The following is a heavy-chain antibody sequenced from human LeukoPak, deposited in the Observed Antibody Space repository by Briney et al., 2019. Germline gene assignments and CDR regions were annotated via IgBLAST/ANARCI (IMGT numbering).Heavy chain of an antibody. J-gene: IGHJ4*02. D-gene: IGHD4-11*01. Sequence: GGSLRLSCAASGFTVSSNYMSWVRQAPGKGLEWVSVIYSGGSTYYADSVKGRFTISRDNSKNTLYLQMNSLRAEDTAVYYCARGSNSIYDYFDYWGQGTLVTVSS. V-gene: IGHV3-66*02. CDR2: IYSGGST. CDR1: GFTVSSNY. CDR3: ARGSNSIYDYFDY.